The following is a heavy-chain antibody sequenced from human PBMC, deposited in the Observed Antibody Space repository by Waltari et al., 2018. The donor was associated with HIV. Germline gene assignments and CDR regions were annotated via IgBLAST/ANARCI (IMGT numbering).Heavy chain of an antibody. D-gene: IGHD1-26*01. CDR1: GFTFSSYW. Sequence: EVQLVESGGGLVQPGGSLRLSCAASGFTFSSYWMHWVRQAPGKGLVWVSSINGDGSRTRFADSVKGRFTISRDNAKNTRYLHMNSLTAEDTAVYYCAREGATSGSYYFDYWGQGTLATVSS. CDR2: INGDGSRT. CDR3: AREGATSGSYYFDY. V-gene: IGHV3-74*01. J-gene: IGHJ4*02.